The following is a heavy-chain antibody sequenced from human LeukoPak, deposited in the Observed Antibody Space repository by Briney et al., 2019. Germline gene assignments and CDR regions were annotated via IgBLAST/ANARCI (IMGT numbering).Heavy chain of an antibody. Sequence: GGSLRLSCAASGFSFSSSAMHWVRQAPGKGLEWVAVISYDGSNKYYADSVKGRFAISRDNSKNTLYLQMNSLRAEDTAVYYCARVSGSYYTPLNYWGQGTLVTVSS. J-gene: IGHJ4*02. CDR2: ISYDGSNK. CDR1: GFSFSSSA. CDR3: ARVSGSYYTPLNY. V-gene: IGHV3-30*09. D-gene: IGHD1-26*01.